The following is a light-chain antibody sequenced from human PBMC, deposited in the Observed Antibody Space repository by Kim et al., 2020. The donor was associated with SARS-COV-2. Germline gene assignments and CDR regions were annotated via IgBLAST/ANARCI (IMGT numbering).Light chain of an antibody. J-gene: IGKJ5*01. CDR1: QSVSTN. CDR3: QQFYNWPPIT. CDR2: GAS. Sequence: SPGEIATLSCRASQSVSTNLAWYQQKPGQAPRLLLYGASTRATGIPARFSGSGSGTEFTLTISSLQSEDSAVYYCQQFYNWPPITFGQGTRLEIK. V-gene: IGKV3-15*01.